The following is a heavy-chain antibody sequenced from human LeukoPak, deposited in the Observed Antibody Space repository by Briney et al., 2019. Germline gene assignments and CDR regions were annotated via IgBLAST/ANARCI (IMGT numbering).Heavy chain of an antibody. CDR2: ISTTSRYI. V-gene: IGHV3-21*01. Sequence: GGSLRLSCAASGFTFSNAWMNWVRQAPGKGLEWVSSISTTSRYIYYADSVQGRFTVTRDNAKNSLSLQMNSLRADDTAVYYCARGNSDYDHDYWGQGTLVTVSS. J-gene: IGHJ4*02. CDR1: GFTFSNAW. CDR3: ARGNSDYDHDY. D-gene: IGHD5-12*01.